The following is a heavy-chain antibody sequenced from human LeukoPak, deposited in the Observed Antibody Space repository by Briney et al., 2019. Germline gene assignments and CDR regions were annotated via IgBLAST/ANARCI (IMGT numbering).Heavy chain of an antibody. CDR3: ARGRGFAVRGVIIDEYYFDY. CDR2: INHSGSP. J-gene: IGHJ4*02. D-gene: IGHD3-10*01. CDR1: GGSFSGYY. Sequence: SETLSLTCAVYGGSFSGYYWSWIRQPPGKGLEWIGEINHSGSPNYNPSLKSRVTISVDTSKNQFSLKLSSVTAADTAVYYCARGRGFAVRGVIIDEYYFDYWGQGTLVTVSS. V-gene: IGHV4-34*01.